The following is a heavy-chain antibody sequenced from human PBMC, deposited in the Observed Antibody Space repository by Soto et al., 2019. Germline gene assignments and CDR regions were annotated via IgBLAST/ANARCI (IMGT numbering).Heavy chain of an antibody. D-gene: IGHD2-2*02. CDR3: ARVKEIPDYWHFDL. CDR2: INPNSGGT. CDR1: GYSFTDHY. J-gene: IGHJ2*01. V-gene: IGHV1-2*02. Sequence: QVQLVQSGAEVKEPGASVKVSCKASGYSFTDHYMHWVRQAPGQGLEWMGWINPNSGGTKSAQQFQGRVTMTRDMSISTAYMELSRLRFDDTAVYYCARVKEIPDYWHFDLWGRGTLVTVSS.